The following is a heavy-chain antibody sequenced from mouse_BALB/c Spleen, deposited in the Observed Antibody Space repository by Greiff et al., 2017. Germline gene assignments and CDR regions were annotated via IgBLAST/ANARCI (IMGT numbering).Heavy chain of an antibody. CDR3: ARAPLLTLRGAMDY. V-gene: IGHV5-9-4*01. CDR2: ISSGGSYT. CDR1: GFTFSSYA. D-gene: IGHD1-1*01. Sequence: EVQLVESGGGLVKPGGSLKLSCAASGFTFSSYAMSWVRQSPEKRLEWVAEISSGGSYTYYPDTVTGRFTISRDNAKNTLYLEMSSLRSEDTAMYYCARAPLLTLRGAMDYWGQGTSVTVSS. J-gene: IGHJ4*01.